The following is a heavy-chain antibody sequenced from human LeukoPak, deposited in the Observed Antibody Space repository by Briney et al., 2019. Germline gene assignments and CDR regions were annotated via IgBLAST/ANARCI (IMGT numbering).Heavy chain of an antibody. CDR1: GFTFSSYW. CDR2: IKQDGSEK. V-gene: IGHV3-7*01. CDR3: ARSSSTSFRFYYYYYSMDV. Sequence: GGSLRLSCAASGFTFSSYWMNWVRQAPGEGLEWVANIKQDGSEKYYVDSVKGRFTISRDNAKNSVYLEMNSLRAEDTAVYYCARSSSTSFRFYYYYYSMDVWGQGITVTVSS. J-gene: IGHJ6*02. D-gene: IGHD2-2*01.